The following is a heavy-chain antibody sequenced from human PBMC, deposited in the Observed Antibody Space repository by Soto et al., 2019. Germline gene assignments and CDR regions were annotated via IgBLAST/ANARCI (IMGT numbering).Heavy chain of an antibody. V-gene: IGHV4-59*08. CDR3: ARRTTVTTRDYYYHYYMDV. D-gene: IGHD4-17*01. Sequence: PSETLSLTCTVSGGSISSYYWSWIRQPPGKGLEWIGYIYYSGSTNYNPSLKSRVTISVDTSKNQFSLKLSSVTAADTAVYYCARRTTVTTRDYYYHYYMDVWGKGTTVTVSS. J-gene: IGHJ6*03. CDR1: GGSISSYY. CDR2: IYYSGST.